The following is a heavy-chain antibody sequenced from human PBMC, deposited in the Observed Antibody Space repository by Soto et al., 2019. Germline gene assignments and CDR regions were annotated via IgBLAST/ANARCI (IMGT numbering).Heavy chain of an antibody. J-gene: IGHJ4*02. CDR1: GFTFSSYG. CDR3: ARDPTAAAPYFDY. D-gene: IGHD6-13*01. CDR2: TWYDGSNK. V-gene: IGHV3-33*01. Sequence: QVQLVESGGGVVQPGRSLRLSCAASGFTFSSYGMHWVRQAPGKGLEWVAVTWYDGSNKYYADSVKGRFTISRDNSKNTLYLQMNSLRAEDTAVYYCARDPTAAAPYFDYWGQGTLVTVSS.